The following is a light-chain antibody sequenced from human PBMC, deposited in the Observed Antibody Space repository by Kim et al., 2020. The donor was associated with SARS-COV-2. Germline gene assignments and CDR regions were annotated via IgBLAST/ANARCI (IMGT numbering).Light chain of an antibody. CDR2: GAS. J-gene: IGKJ2*01. CDR1: QSVTEDY. Sequence: LSPRERGPLPFRARQSVTEDYVAWYQQKPVQAPRLLIYGASSRATDIPDRFSGSGSGTDFTLTNSRLEPEDLAVYYCQQYGSAPDTFGQGTKLEI. CDR3: QQYGSAPDT. V-gene: IGKV3-20*01.